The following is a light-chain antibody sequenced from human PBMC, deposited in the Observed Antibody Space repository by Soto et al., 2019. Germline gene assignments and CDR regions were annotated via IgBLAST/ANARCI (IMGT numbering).Light chain of an antibody. CDR2: KAS. J-gene: IGKJ1*01. Sequence: DIQMTQSPSILSASVGDRVTITCRASQSIGSWLAWYQHKPGKAPKLLIYKASSLESGVPLRFSGSGSGTEFTLTISSLQRDDFATYYCQQYCTYSRTFGQGTKVDIK. V-gene: IGKV1-5*03. CDR1: QSIGSW. CDR3: QQYCTYSRT.